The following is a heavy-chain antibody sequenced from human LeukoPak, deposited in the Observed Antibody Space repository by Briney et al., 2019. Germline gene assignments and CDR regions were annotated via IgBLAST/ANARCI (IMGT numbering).Heavy chain of an antibody. D-gene: IGHD5-24*01. CDR1: GFTFSSYS. J-gene: IGHJ4*02. Sequence: GGSLTLSCAASGFTFSSYSMNWVRQAPGKGLEWVSSISSSSSYIYYADSVKGRFTISRDNAKNSLYLQMHSLRAEDTAVYYCARDGQLLKGYNLDYWGQGTLFTVSS. CDR3: ARDGQLLKGYNLDY. CDR2: ISSSSSYI. V-gene: IGHV3-21*01.